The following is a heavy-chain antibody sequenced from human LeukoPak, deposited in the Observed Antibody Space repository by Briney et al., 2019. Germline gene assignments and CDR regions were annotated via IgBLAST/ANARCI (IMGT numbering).Heavy chain of an antibody. D-gene: IGHD6-19*01. J-gene: IGHJ4*02. CDR2: IYSSGAT. V-gene: IGHV3-53*01. CDR1: GFTVSSNY. CDR3: ARVLSDSRGWYHFDY. Sequence: GGSLRLSCAASGFTVSSNYMGWVRQAPGRGLEWVSVIYSSGATYYADSVTGRFTISRDNSKNTLSLQINSLRAEDTAVHYCARVLSDSRGWYHFDYWGQGTLVTVSS.